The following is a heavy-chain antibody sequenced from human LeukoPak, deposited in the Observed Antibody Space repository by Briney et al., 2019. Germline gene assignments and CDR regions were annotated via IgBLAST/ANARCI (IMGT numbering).Heavy chain of an antibody. CDR2: IYYSGST. CDR3: AREEVLWFGETLEDWFDP. D-gene: IGHD3-10*01. Sequence: SETLSLTCTVSAGSVSSGSYYWSWIRQPPGKGLEWIGYIYYSGSTNYNPSLKSRVTISVDTSKNQFSLKLSSVTAADTAVYYCAREEVLWFGETLEDWFDPWGQGTLVTVSS. CDR1: AGSVSSGSYY. V-gene: IGHV4-61*01. J-gene: IGHJ5*02.